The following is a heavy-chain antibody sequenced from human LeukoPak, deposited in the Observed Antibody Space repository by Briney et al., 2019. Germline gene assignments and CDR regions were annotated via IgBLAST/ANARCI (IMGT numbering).Heavy chain of an antibody. J-gene: IGHJ4*02. CDR2: ISSSGSTI. CDR1: GFTFSSYE. V-gene: IGHV3-48*03. CDR3: ARGVAGGYYFDH. D-gene: IGHD6-19*01. Sequence: PGGSLRLSCAASGFTFSSYEMNWVRQAPGKGLEWVSYISSSGSTIYYADSVKGRFTISRDNAKNSLYLQMNSLRAEDTAVYYCARGVAGGYYFDHWGQGTPVTVSS.